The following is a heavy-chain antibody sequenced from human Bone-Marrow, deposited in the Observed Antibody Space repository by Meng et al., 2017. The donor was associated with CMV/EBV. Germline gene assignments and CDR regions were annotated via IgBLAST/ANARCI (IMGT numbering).Heavy chain of an antibody. CDR2: IYHSGST. CDR3: ARRSRYGSGWYVDY. CDR1: GYSISSGYY. D-gene: IGHD6-19*01. Sequence: GSLRLSCTVSGYSISSGYYWGWIRQPPGKGLEWIGSIYHSGSTYYNPSLKSRVTISVDTSKNQFSLKVTSVTAADTAVYYCARRSRYGSGWYVDYWGQGPLVTIYS. J-gene: IGHJ4*02. V-gene: IGHV4-38-2*02.